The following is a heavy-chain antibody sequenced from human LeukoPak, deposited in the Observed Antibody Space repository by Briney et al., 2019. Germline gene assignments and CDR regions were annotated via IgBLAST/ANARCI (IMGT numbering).Heavy chain of an antibody. D-gene: IGHD3-10*01. V-gene: IGHV3-30*04. CDR2: ISYDGSNE. CDR3: AREMVRGDPGGDWFDP. J-gene: IGHJ5*02. Sequence: SGGSLRLSCAASGFTFSSYVMHWVRQAPGKGLEWVAIISYDGSNEYYADSVKGRFTISRDNSKNTLYQQMNSLRAEDTAVYYCAREMVRGDPGGDWFDPWGQGTLVTVSS. CDR1: GFTFSSYV.